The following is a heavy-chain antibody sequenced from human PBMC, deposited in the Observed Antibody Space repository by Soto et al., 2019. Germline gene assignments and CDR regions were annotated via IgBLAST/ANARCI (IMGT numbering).Heavy chain of an antibody. CDR1: GGTFSSYA. J-gene: IGHJ6*02. V-gene: IGHV1-69*06. CDR3: ARAPLLLWFGELQEPNYYYYYGMDV. D-gene: IGHD3-10*01. Sequence: ASVKVSCKASGGTFSSYAISWVRQAPGQGLEWMGGIIPIFGTANYAQKFQGRVTITADKSTSTAYMELSSLRSEDTAVYYCARAPLLLWFGELQEPNYYYYYGMDVWGQGTTVTVSS. CDR2: IIPIFGTA.